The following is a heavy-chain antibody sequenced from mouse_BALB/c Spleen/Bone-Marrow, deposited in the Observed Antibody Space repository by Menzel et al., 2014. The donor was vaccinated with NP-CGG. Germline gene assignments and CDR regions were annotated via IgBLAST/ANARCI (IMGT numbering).Heavy chain of an antibody. CDR3: AREKYGNYYAMGY. D-gene: IGHD2-10*02. V-gene: IGHV2-6-7*01. CDR2: IWGDGTT. J-gene: IGHJ4*01. Sequence: QVQLKQSGPGLVAPSQRLSITCTVSGFSLTDYGINWVRQPPGKGLEWLGMIWGDGTTDYNSALRSRLSINKDNSRSQVFLKMNSLQTDDTARYYCAREKYGNYYAMGYWGQGTSVTVSS. CDR1: GFSLTDYG.